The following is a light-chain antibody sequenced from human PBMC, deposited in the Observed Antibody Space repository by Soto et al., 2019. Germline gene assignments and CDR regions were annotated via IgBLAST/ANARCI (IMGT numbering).Light chain of an antibody. CDR1: SSDVGDYNY. Sequence: QSSLTQPASVSGSPGQSITIPCSGTSSDVGDYNYVSWYQQHPGTAPKLLIYDVTNRPSGISNRFSGSKSGNTASLTISGLQAEDEADYYCSSSTTSSTLEVLFGGGTKVTVL. V-gene: IGLV2-14*01. J-gene: IGLJ2*01. CDR3: SSSTTSSTLEVL. CDR2: DVT.